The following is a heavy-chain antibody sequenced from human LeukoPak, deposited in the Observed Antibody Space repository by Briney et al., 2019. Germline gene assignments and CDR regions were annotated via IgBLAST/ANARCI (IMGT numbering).Heavy chain of an antibody. Sequence: ASVKVSCKASGYTFIGHYIHWVRQAPGQGLEWMGWINPNSDATKYSQKFQGRVTMTRDTSISTTYMDLTRLTSDDTAVYYCARGPEYGGTIDYWGQGTLVTVSS. D-gene: IGHD4-23*01. J-gene: IGHJ4*02. CDR2: INPNSDAT. CDR3: ARGPEYGGTIDY. V-gene: IGHV1-2*02. CDR1: GYTFIGHY.